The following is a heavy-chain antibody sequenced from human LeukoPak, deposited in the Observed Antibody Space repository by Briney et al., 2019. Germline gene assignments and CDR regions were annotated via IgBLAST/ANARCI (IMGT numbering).Heavy chain of an antibody. CDR2: ISSSSSYT. V-gene: IGHV3-11*03. Sequence: GGSLRLSCAASGFTFSDYYMSWIRQAPGKGLEWVSYISSSSSYTNFADSVKGRFTISRDNAKNSPYLQMNSLRAEDTAVYYCARRYIEGFDPWGQGTLVTVSS. CDR1: GFTFSDYY. J-gene: IGHJ5*02. D-gene: IGHD1-1*01. CDR3: ARRYIEGFDP.